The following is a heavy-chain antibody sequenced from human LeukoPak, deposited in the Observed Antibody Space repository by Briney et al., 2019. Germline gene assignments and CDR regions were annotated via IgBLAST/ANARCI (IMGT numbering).Heavy chain of an antibody. V-gene: IGHV3-48*04. D-gene: IGHD3-22*01. CDR3: ARDKGDYDTSGSLFVF. Sequence: GGSLRLSCIASGFTFSSHSMNWVRQAPGKGLEWVSYISSSSSTIYYADSVKGRFTISRDNAKNSLYLQMNSLRVEDTAVYYCARDKGDYDTSGSLFVFGGQGTLVTVSS. CDR2: ISSSSSTI. J-gene: IGHJ4*02. CDR1: GFTFSSHS.